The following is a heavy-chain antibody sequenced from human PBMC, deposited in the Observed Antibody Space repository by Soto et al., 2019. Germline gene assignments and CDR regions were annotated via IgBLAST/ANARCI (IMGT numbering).Heavy chain of an antibody. CDR1: GFAFSSHP. V-gene: IGHV3-23*01. D-gene: IGHD6-6*01. CDR2: ISDSGGLT. Sequence: GGSLRLSCAASGFAFSSHPMSWVRQAPERGLEWVSGISDSGGLTYNADSVKGRFTISRDNSKNTLYLQMNSLRAEDTALYYCARRAFGSSRSFDIWGQGAMVTV. CDR3: ARRAFGSSRSFDI. J-gene: IGHJ3*02.